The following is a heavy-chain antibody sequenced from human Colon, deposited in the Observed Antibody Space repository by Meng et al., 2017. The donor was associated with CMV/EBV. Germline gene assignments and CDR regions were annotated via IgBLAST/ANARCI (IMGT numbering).Heavy chain of an antibody. D-gene: IGHD6-13*01. CDR1: GFSFSSYE. J-gene: IGHJ4*02. Sequence: GESLKISCAASGFSFSSYEMNWVRQAPGKGLEWISYISSGATSMHYADSVKDRFAISRDNAKNSLYLQMNSLRAEDTAVYYCARCIVAIPGSDWGQGTLVTVSS. CDR3: ARCIVAIPGSD. V-gene: IGHV3-48*03. CDR2: ISSGATSM.